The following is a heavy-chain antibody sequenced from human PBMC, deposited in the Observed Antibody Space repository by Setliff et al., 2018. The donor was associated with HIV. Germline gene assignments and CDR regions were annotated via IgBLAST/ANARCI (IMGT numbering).Heavy chain of an antibody. J-gene: IGHJ3*01. V-gene: IGHV4-39*02. CDR1: GASISYSIYY. Sequence: KPSETLSLTCTVSGASISYSIYYWAWIRLPPGKGLEWLGHIYYAGTTFYNPSLGGRLAMSVDPSKNRFSLTLVSVTAADTAVYYCARDQADVYNYLLSGAFDFWGQGAMVTVSS. D-gene: IGHD3-10*01. CDR3: ARDQADVYNYLLSGAFDF. CDR2: IYYAGTT.